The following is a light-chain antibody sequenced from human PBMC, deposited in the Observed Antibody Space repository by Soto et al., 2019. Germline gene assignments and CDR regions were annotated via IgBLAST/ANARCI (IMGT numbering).Light chain of an antibody. V-gene: IGLV2-8*01. Sequence: QSALTQPPSASGSPGQSVTISCTGTSSDVGGYDHVSWYQQHPVKAPKLMIYEVNKRPSGVPDRFSGSKSGNTASLTVSGLQAEDEADYYCNSYTSRSTYVFGTGTKLTVL. CDR3: NSYTSRSTYV. CDR2: EVN. CDR1: SSDVGGYDH. J-gene: IGLJ1*01.